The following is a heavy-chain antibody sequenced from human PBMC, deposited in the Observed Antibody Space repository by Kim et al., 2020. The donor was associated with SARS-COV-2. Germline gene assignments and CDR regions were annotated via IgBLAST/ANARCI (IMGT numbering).Heavy chain of an antibody. CDR3: ARGRSSRVIKRGNWYFDL. J-gene: IGHJ2*01. D-gene: IGHD3-22*01. V-gene: IGHV4-34*01. Sequence: SETLSLTCAVYGGSFSGYYWSWIRQPPGKGLEWIGEINHSGSTNYNPSLKSRVTISVDTSKNQFSLKLSSVTAADTAVYYCARGRSSRVIKRGNWYFDLWGRGTLVTVSS. CDR1: GGSFSGYY. CDR2: INHSGST.